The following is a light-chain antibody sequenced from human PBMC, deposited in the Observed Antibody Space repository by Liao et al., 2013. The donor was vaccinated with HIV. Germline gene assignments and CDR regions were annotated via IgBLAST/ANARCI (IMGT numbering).Light chain of an antibody. V-gene: IGLV3-1*01. Sequence: SYELTQPPSVSVSPGQTATITCYGIYLGDKHVCWYQQRPGQSPVLLICQDNIRPSGIPERFSGSNSGNTATLTISRVEVGDEADYYCQAWDSSTAFVFGTGTKVTVL. J-gene: IGLJ1*01. CDR1: YLGDKH. CDR2: QDN. CDR3: QAWDSSTAFV.